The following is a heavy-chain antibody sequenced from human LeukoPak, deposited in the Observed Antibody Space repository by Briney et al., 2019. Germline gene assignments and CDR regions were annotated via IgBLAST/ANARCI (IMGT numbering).Heavy chain of an antibody. Sequence: SETLSLXCIVSGGSNSSSTYYWGWIRQPPGKGLEWIGSIYYSGTTYYNPSLKSRVTISVDTSKNQFPLMLTSVTAADTAVYYCARLILGYCSGGSCYSGDDWGQGTLVTVSS. CDR3: ARLILGYCSGGSCYSGDD. J-gene: IGHJ4*02. D-gene: IGHD2-15*01. V-gene: IGHV4-39*01. CDR2: IYYSGTT. CDR1: GGSNSSSTYY.